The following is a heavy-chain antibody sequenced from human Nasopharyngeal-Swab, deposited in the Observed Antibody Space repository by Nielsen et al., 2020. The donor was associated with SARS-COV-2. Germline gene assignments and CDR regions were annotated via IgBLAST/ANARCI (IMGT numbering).Heavy chain of an antibody. CDR1: GFTFRSYA. D-gene: IGHD5-12*01. CDR2: ISGSDYTT. J-gene: IGHJ6*02. V-gene: IGHV3-23*01. CDR3: AKDRDSGDDSDDYYHYYGMDV. Sequence: GESLKISCAASGFTFRSYAISWVRQAPGKGPEWVSVISGSDYTTYYADSVKGRFTISRDNSKNTVNLQMNSLRVEDTAIYYCAKDRDSGDDSDDYYHYYGMDVWGQGTTVTVFS.